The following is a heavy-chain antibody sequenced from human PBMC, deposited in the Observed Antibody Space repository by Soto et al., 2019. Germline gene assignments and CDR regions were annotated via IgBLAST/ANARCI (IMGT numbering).Heavy chain of an antibody. J-gene: IGHJ5*02. CDR1: GFTFSSYG. Sequence: GGSLRLSCAASGFTFSSYGMHWVRQAPGKGLEWVAVIWYDGSNKYYADSVKGRFTISRDNSKNTLYLQMNSLRAEDTAVYYCARDIVVVVAAGLINWFDPWGQGTLVTVSS. CDR2: IWYDGSNK. D-gene: IGHD2-15*01. CDR3: ARDIVVVVAAGLINWFDP. V-gene: IGHV3-33*01.